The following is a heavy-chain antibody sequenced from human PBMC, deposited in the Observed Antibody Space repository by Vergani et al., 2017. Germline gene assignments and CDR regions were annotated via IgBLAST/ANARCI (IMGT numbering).Heavy chain of an antibody. D-gene: IGHD3-9*01. CDR1: GAYVGSGGYY. CDR3: ARRSTYYDILTGYYHPYYFDY. V-gene: IGHV4-31*03. CDR2: IYYSGTT. J-gene: IGHJ4*02. Sequence: QVQLQESGPGLVKASQTLSLTCSVSGAYVGSGGYYWTWVRQRPGMGLDWIGYIYYSGTTYYNPSLESRLTISLDTSENHLSLKLTSVTDADTAVYYCARRSTYYDILTGYYHPYYFDYWGQGTLVTVSS.